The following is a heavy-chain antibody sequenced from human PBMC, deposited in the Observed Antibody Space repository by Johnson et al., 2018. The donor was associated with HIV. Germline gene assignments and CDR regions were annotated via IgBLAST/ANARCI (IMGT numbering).Heavy chain of an antibody. J-gene: IGHJ3*02. CDR1: GFTVSSNY. V-gene: IGHV3-66*02. CDR3: TRLPSGYSRDAFDI. D-gene: IGHD5-18*01. Sequence: VQLVESGGGLVQPGGSLRLSCAASGFTVSSNYMSWVRQAPGKGLEWVSGINWNGGSTGYADSVKGRFTISRDNSKNTLYLQMNSLRAEDTAVYYCTRLPSGYSRDAFDIWGQGTMVTVSS. CDR2: INWNGGST.